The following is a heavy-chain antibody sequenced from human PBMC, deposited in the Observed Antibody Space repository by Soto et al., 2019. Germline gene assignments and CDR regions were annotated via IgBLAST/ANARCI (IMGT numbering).Heavy chain of an antibody. V-gene: IGHV4-31*03. J-gene: IGHJ5*02. CDR3: ARGSWIQLYNWFYP. Sequence: PSETLSLTCTVSCGSISSCGYYWSWIRQHPGKGLEWIGYIYYSGSTYYNPSLKSRVTISVDTSKNQFSLKLSSVTAADTAVYYCARGSWIQLYNWFYPWGQGTLVTVS. D-gene: IGHD5-18*01. CDR2: IYYSGST. CDR1: CGSISSCGYY.